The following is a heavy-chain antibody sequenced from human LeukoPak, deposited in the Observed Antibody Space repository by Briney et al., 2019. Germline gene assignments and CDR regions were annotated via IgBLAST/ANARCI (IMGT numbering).Heavy chain of an antibody. V-gene: IGHV4-34*01. D-gene: IGHD3-3*01. CDR2: INHSGST. CDR3: ARAPYYDFWSSYPTKLRANWFDP. CDR1: GGSFSGHY. J-gene: IGHJ5*02. Sequence: PSETLSLTCAVYGGSFSGHYWSWIRQPPGKGLEWIGEINHSGSTNYNPSLKSRVTISVDTSKNQFSLKLSSETAADTAVYYCARAPYYDFWSSYPTKLRANWFDPWGQGTLVTVSS.